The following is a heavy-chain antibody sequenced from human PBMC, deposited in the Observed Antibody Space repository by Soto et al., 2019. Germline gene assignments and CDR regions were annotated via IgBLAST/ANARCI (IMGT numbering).Heavy chain of an antibody. CDR2: ISGSGGST. D-gene: IGHD7-27*01. Sequence: PGGSLRLSCAASGFTFSSYAMSWVRQAPGKGLEWVSAISGSGGSTYYADSVKGRFTISRDNSKNTLYLQMNSLRAEDTAVYHCAKAVEGVGLGGELFDYWGQGTLVTVSS. V-gene: IGHV3-23*01. CDR3: AKAVEGVGLGGELFDY. J-gene: IGHJ4*02. CDR1: GFTFSSYA.